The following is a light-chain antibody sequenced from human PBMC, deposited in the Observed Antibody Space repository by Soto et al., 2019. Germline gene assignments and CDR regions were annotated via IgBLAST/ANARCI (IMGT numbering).Light chain of an antibody. J-gene: IGKJ5*01. CDR3: QQRSNWPPIT. CDR1: QSVSSY. Sequence: EIVLTQSPATLALSPGERDTLSCRASQSVSSYLAWYQQKPGQAPRLLIYDASNRATGIPARFSGSGSGTDLNLSISSLEPADFGVYYCQQRSNWPPITLGQGTRLEIK. V-gene: IGKV3-11*01. CDR2: DAS.